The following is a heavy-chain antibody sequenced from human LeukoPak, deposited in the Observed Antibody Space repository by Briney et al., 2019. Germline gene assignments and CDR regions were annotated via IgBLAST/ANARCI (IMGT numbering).Heavy chain of an antibody. CDR3: ARAPLGYYYDSSGLDY. CDR2: ISYDGSNK. Sequence: PGGSLRLSCSASGFTFSTYAMGWARQAPGKGLEWVAVISYDGSNKYYADSVKGRFTISRDNSKNTLYLQMNSLRAEDTAVYYCARAPLGYYYDSSGLDYWGQGTLVTVSS. V-gene: IGHV3-30*03. J-gene: IGHJ4*02. CDR1: GFTFSTYA. D-gene: IGHD3-22*01.